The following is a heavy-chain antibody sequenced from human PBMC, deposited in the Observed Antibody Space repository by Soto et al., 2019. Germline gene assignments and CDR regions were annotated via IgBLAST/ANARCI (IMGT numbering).Heavy chain of an antibody. Sequence: QVQLVQSGAEVKKPGASVKVSCKASGYTFTSYGISWVRQAPGQGLEWMGWISAYNGNTNYAQKLQGRVTMTTDTSTSTACMERRSLRSDDTAVYYCGRDRRGNDRGGYWGQGTLVTVSS. CDR2: ISAYNGNT. V-gene: IGHV1-18*04. J-gene: IGHJ4*02. CDR3: GRDRRGNDRGGY. CDR1: GYTFTSYG. D-gene: IGHD3-22*01.